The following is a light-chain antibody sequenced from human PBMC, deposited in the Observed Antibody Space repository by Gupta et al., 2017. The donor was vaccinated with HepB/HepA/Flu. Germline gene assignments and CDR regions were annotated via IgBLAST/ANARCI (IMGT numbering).Light chain of an antibody. CDR3: GTWDSSLNQGV. V-gene: IGLV1-51*02. Sequence: QSVLTQPRSVSAAPGQKVTNSCSGSSFNIGNNFVSWYHQLPGTAPQLLIFENNKRPSGIPARFSGSKSGASATLVITRLQTGVEADYYCGTWDSSLNQGVFGTGTRVTVL. J-gene: IGLJ1*01. CDR2: ENN. CDR1: SFNIGNNF.